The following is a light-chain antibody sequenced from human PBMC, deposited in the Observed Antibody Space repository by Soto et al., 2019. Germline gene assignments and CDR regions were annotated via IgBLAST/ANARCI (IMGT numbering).Light chain of an antibody. J-gene: IGKJ5*01. CDR3: QQYGSSAPIT. CDR2: GAS. CDR1: QSVSSN. V-gene: IGKV3-20*01. Sequence: EIVMTQSPATLSVSPGERATLSCRASQSVSSNLAWYQQKPGQAPRLLIYGASTRATGIPARFSGSGSGTDFTLTISRLEPEDFALYYCQQYGSSAPITFGQGTRLEF.